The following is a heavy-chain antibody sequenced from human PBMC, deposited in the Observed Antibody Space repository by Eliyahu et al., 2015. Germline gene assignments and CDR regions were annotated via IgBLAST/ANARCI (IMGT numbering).Heavy chain of an antibody. Sequence: QVQLVQSGAEVKKPGASXKVSCKASGYTFTSYAMHWVRQAPGQRLEWMGWXNAGNGNTKYSQKFQGRVTITRDTSASTAYMELSSLRSEDTAVYYCARVGWQWLVRDAFDIWGQGTMVTVSS. D-gene: IGHD6-19*01. CDR1: GYTFTSYA. CDR3: ARVGWQWLVRDAFDI. J-gene: IGHJ3*02. V-gene: IGHV1-3*01. CDR2: XNAGNGNT.